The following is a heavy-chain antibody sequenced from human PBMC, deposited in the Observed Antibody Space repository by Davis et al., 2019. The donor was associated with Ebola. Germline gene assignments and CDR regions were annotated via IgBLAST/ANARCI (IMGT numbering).Heavy chain of an antibody. Sequence: GESLKISCAASGFTFSGSAMHWVRQASGKGLEWVGRIRSKANSYATAYAASVKGRFTISRDNAKNSLYLQMNSLRAEDTAVYYCAREAFMYDFWSGYSNYYYYGMDVWGQGTTVTVSS. D-gene: IGHD3-3*01. CDR3: AREAFMYDFWSGYSNYYYYGMDV. CDR2: IRSKANSYAT. J-gene: IGHJ6*02. CDR1: GFTFSGSA. V-gene: IGHV3-73*01.